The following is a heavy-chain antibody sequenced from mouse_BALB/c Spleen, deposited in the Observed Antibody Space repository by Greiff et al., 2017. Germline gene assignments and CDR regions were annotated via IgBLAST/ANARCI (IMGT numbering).Heavy chain of an antibody. J-gene: IGHJ4*01. Sequence: EVQLQQSGPELVKPGASVKMSCKASGYTFTSYVMHWVKQKPGQGLEWIGYIKPYNEGTKDNAKFKGKAKLTSDKSSSTAYMELSSLTTEDSAVYYCARNRYGNYAGCYAMDYWGQGTSVTVSA. CDR2: IKPYNEGT. D-gene: IGHD2-10*02. CDR1: GYTFTSYV. CDR3: ARNRYGNYAGCYAMDY. V-gene: IGHV1-14*01.